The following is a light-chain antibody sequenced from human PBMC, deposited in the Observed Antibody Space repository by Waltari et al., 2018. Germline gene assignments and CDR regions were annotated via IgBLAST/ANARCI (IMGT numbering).Light chain of an antibody. Sequence: QSVLSQPPSTSGTPGQRVTISCSGTSFNIGSNTVSWYQQLPGTAPNLLIYYNNQRPSGVPDRFAGSKCGTSASLAISGLQSEDEADYYCAAWDDSLNGNVFGSGTKVTVL. CDR3: AAWDDSLNGNV. J-gene: IGLJ6*01. V-gene: IGLV1-44*01. CDR1: SFNIGSNT. CDR2: YNN.